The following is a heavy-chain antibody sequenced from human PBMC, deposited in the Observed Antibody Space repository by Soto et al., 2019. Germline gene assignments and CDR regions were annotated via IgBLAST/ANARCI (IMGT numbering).Heavy chain of an antibody. D-gene: IGHD5-12*01. CDR1: GYTFTGYA. CDR3: ARAVAVPADFDY. V-gene: IGHV1-3*05. CDR2: INAGNGNT. Sequence: QVQLVQSGAEEKKPGASVKVSCKASGYTFTGYAMHWVRQAPGQSLEWMGWINAGNGNTKYSQRFQGRVTITRDTSASTAYMELSSLRSEDTAVYYCARAVAVPADFDYWGQGTLFTVSS. J-gene: IGHJ4*02.